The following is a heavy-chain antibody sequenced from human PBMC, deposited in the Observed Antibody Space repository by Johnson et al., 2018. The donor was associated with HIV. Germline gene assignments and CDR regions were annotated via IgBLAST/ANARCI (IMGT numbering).Heavy chain of an antibody. Sequence: EVQLLESGGGLVQPGGSLRLSCAASGFTFSSYDMHWVRQATGKGLEWFSSIGTAGDTYYPGSVKGRFTISRENAKNSLYLQMNSLRAGDTAVCYCAREDWVGAFDICVQGTMVSVSS. D-gene: IGHD3/OR15-3a*01. J-gene: IGHJ3*02. CDR1: GFTFSSYD. V-gene: IGHV3-13*01. CDR2: IGTAGDT. CDR3: AREDWVGAFDI.